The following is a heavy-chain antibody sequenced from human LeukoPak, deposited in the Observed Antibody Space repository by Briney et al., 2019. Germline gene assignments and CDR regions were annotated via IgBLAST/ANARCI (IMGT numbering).Heavy chain of an antibody. CDR1: GFTFSSYG. J-gene: IGHJ6*03. V-gene: IGHV3-30*03. Sequence: GGSLRLSCAASGFTFSSYGMHWVRQAPGKGLEWVAVISYDGSNKYYADSVKGRFTISRDNSKNTLYLQMNSLRAEDTAVYYCATSSVVPAATIYYYYMDVWGKGTTVTVSS. CDR3: ATSSVVPAATIYYYYMDV. D-gene: IGHD2-2*01. CDR2: ISYDGSNK.